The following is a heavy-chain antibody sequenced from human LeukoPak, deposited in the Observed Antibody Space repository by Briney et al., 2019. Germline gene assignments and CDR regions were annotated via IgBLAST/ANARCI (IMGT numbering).Heavy chain of an antibody. D-gene: IGHD3-22*01. CDR2: TYYSGTT. CDR3: ARVPYYYDSSSEGDY. V-gene: IGHV4-31*03. CDR1: GGSISSGGYY. Sequence: PSQTLSLTCTVSGGSISSGGYYWTWIRQHPGKVLEWIGDTYYSGTTYYNPSLKSRVVISVDTSKNQFSLKLSSVTAADTAVYYCARVPYYYDSSSEGDYWGQGTLVTVSS. J-gene: IGHJ4*02.